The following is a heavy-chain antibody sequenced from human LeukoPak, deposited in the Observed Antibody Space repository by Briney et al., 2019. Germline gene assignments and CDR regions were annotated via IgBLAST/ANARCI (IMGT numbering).Heavy chain of an antibody. CDR2: IYYSGIT. CDR1: GGSISSGSYY. Sequence: PSQTLSLTCTVSGGSISSGSYYWSWIRQPAGKGLEWIGSIYYSGITYYNPSLKSRVTISVDTSKNQFSLKLSSVTAADTAVYYCARDLMGIAYRGAFYYWGQGTLVTVSS. J-gene: IGHJ4*02. V-gene: IGHV4-39*02. D-gene: IGHD6-13*01. CDR3: ARDLMGIAYRGAFYY.